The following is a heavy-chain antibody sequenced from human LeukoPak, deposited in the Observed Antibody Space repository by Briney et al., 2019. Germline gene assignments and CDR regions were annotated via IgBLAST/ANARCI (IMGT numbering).Heavy chain of an antibody. CDR2: IRYDGSNA. D-gene: IGHD6-6*01. J-gene: IGHJ4*02. CDR1: GFTFSNYG. V-gene: IGHV3-30*02. CDR3: AKDRAYSSSTAFDY. Sequence: GGSLRLSCAASGFTFSNYGMHWVRQAPGKGLEWVAFIRYDGSNAYYADSVKGRFTISRDNSKNTLYLQMNSLRAEDTAVHYCAKDRAYSSSTAFDYWGQGTLVTVSS.